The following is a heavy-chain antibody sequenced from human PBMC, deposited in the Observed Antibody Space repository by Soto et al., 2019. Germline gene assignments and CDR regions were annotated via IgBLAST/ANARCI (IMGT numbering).Heavy chain of an antibody. V-gene: IGHV1-69*13. CDR1: GGTFSSYA. Sequence: ASVKVSCKASGGTFSSYAISWVRQAPGQGLEWMGGIIPIFGTANYAQKFQGRVTITADESTSTAYMELSSLRSEDTAVYYCARGLYPLGIAAAGTYYYYGMDVWGQGTTVTVSS. CDR3: ARGLYPLGIAAAGTYYYYGMDV. D-gene: IGHD6-13*01. J-gene: IGHJ6*02. CDR2: IIPIFGTA.